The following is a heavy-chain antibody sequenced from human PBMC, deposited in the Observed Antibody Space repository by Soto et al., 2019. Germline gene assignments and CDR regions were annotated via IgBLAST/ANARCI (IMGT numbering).Heavy chain of an antibody. Sequence: GGSLRLSCAASGFTFSSYGMHWVRQAPGKGLEWVAVIWYDGSNKYYADSVKGRFTISRDNSKNTLYLQMNSLRAEDTAVYYCARDRTADDFWSGSTSRYYYYGMDVWGQGTTVTVSS. CDR1: GFTFSSYG. V-gene: IGHV3-33*01. CDR2: IWYDGSNK. CDR3: ARDRTADDFWSGSTSRYYYYGMDV. D-gene: IGHD3-3*01. J-gene: IGHJ6*02.